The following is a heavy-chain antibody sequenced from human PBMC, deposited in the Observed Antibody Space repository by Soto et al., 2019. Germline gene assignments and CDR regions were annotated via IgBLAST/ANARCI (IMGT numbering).Heavy chain of an antibody. Sequence: QVQLVQSGAEVKKPGSSVKVSCKASGGTFSSYAISWVRQAPGQGLEWMGGIIPIFGTANYAQKFQGRVTITADESTSTADMELSSLRSEDTAVYYCARVRSKGAAAVSYYGMDVWGQGTTVTVSS. D-gene: IGHD6-13*01. CDR3: ARVRSKGAAAVSYYGMDV. V-gene: IGHV1-69*12. CDR1: GGTFSSYA. CDR2: IIPIFGTA. J-gene: IGHJ6*02.